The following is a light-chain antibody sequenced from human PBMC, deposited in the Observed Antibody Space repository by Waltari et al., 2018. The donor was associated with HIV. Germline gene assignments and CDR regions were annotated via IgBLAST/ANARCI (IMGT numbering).Light chain of an antibody. Sequence: EIQMTQSPSTLSASIGDRANITCRASQSVSTWLAWYQRKPGKDPKLLIYQASSLQKGVPSRFSGSGSGTQFTLTISSLQPDDFATYYCQQYHTYLTFGQGTDLE. J-gene: IGKJ2*01. CDR2: QAS. V-gene: IGKV1-5*03. CDR1: QSVSTW. CDR3: QQYHTYLT.